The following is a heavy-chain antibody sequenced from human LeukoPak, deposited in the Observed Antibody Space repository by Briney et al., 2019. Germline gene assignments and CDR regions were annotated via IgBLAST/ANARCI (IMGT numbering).Heavy chain of an antibody. Sequence: PGGSLRLSCAASGFTFSSYSMNWVRXAPGKXLEWVSYINSSSSTIYYADSVKGRFTISRDNAKNSLYLQMNSLRDEDTAVYYCARVQPPPTVVTPRYYYYGMDVWGQGTTVTVSS. CDR3: ARVQPPPTVVTPRYYYYGMDV. V-gene: IGHV3-48*02. CDR1: GFTFSSYS. CDR2: INSSSSTI. J-gene: IGHJ6*02. D-gene: IGHD4-23*01.